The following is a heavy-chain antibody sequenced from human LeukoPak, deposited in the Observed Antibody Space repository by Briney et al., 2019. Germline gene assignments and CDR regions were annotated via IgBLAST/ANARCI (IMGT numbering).Heavy chain of an antibody. CDR3: ARGIYDYALDF. V-gene: IGHV3-23*01. CDR1: GFTFSSYA. D-gene: IGHD4/OR15-4a*01. Sequence: PGGSLRLSCAASGFTFSSYAMTWVRQAPGKGLEWVSLISASGSNTYYAGSVKGRFIISRDNSKNTLNLQMSNLRAEDTALYYCARGIYDYALDFWGQGALVTVSS. CDR2: ISASGSNT. J-gene: IGHJ4*02.